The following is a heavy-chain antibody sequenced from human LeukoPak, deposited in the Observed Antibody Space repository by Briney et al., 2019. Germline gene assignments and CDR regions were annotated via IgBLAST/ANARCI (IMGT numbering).Heavy chain of an antibody. D-gene: IGHD3-22*01. CDR1: DGAISSYY. J-gene: IGHJ3*02. CDR2: FYSGGST. CDR3: ARASDYYDSSGYRGAFDI. Sequence: SETLSLTCTVSDGAISSYYWSWIRQPAGKGLEWIGRFYSGGSTTYNPSLKSRVTISADTAKNQVSLKMSSVTAADTAVYYCARASDYYDSSGYRGAFDIWGQGTMVTVSS. V-gene: IGHV4-4*07.